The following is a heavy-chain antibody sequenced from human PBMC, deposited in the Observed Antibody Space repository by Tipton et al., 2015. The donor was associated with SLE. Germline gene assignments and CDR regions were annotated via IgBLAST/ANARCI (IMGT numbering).Heavy chain of an antibody. J-gene: IGHJ4*02. CDR1: DFRFTNYW. CDR2: IYPADSDT. Sequence: QLVQSGAEVKKPGESLKISCRGSDFRFTNYWIAWVRQMPGKGLEWMGIIYPADSDTRYSPSFQGQVTISADKSISSVYLQWSSLKASDTAMYYCALTSDYYDSSGSYPDYWGQGTLVTVSS. D-gene: IGHD3-22*01. CDR3: ALTSDYYDSSGSYPDY. V-gene: IGHV5-51*03.